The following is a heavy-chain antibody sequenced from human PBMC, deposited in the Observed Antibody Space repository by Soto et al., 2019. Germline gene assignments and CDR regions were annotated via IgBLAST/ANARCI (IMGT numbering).Heavy chain of an antibody. V-gene: IGHV3-33*01. CDR2: IWYDGSNK. Sequence: VGSLRLSCAASGFTFSSYGMHWVRQAPGKGLEWVAVIWYDGSNKYYADSVKGRFTISRDNSKNTLYLQMNSLRAEDTAVYYCARVYDSSGYYYFDYWGQGTLVTVSS. J-gene: IGHJ4*02. CDR1: GFTFSSYG. D-gene: IGHD3-22*01. CDR3: ARVYDSSGYYYFDY.